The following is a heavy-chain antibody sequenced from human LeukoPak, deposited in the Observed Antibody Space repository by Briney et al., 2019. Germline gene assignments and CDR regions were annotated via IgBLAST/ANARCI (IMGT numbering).Heavy chain of an antibody. D-gene: IGHD3-10*01. V-gene: IGHV1-46*01. CDR3: ARPAGGQPHVAFDI. J-gene: IGHJ3*02. Sequence: ATVKVSCKASGYTFTSYYMHWVRQAPGQGLEWMGIINPSGGSTTYAQKFQGRVTMTRDTSTSTVYTELSSLRSEDTAVYYCARPAGGQPHVAFDIWGQGTMVTVSS. CDR1: GYTFTSYY. CDR2: INPSGGST.